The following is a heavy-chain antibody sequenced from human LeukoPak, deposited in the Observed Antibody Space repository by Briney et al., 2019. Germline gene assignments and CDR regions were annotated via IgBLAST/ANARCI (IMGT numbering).Heavy chain of an antibody. CDR1: GFTVSANY. V-gene: IGHV3-53*01. D-gene: IGHD3-22*01. CDR3: AGAPTPSDYDTSLDY. Sequence: GGSLRLSCAASGFTVSANYMTWVRQAPGKGLEWVSVIFRNGNTYYADSVKGRFTISRDNPSNTLYLQMNTLRAEDTAVYYCAGAPTPSDYDTSLDYWGQGTLVTVSS. J-gene: IGHJ4*02. CDR2: IFRNGNT.